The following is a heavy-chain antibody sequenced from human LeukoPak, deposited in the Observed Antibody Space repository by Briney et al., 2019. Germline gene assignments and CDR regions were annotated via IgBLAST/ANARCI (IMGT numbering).Heavy chain of an antibody. J-gene: IGHJ4*02. V-gene: IGHV4-34*01. CDR1: GVPFSNYY. Sequence: SETLSLTCAVSGVPFSNYYWSWVRQSPRQGLEWIGEINHSGYNNYNPSLKSRVTMSIDTSKNQFSLILTSVTAADAGVYYCTRAAAGHPDWGQGTLVTVSS. D-gene: IGHD6-19*01. CDR2: INHSGYN. CDR3: TRAAAGHPD.